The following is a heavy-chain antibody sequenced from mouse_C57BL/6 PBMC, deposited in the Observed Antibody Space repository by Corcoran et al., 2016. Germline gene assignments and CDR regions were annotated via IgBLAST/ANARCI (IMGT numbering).Heavy chain of an antibody. V-gene: IGHV1-26*01. Sequence: EVQLQQSGPELVKPGASVKISCKASGYTFTDYYMNWVKQSHGKSLEWIGDINPNNGGTSYNQKFKGKATLTVDKSSSTAYMELRSLTSEDSAVYYCARKRNYFFAYWGQGTLVTVSA. CDR1: GYTFTDYY. CDR2: INPNNGGT. J-gene: IGHJ3*01. D-gene: IGHD2-1*01. CDR3: ARKRNYFFAY.